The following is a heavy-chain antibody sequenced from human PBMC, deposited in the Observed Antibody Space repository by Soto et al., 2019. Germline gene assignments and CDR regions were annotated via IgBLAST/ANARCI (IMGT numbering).Heavy chain of an antibody. D-gene: IGHD1-1*01. CDR2: IYHSGGT. CDR3: ARDQLEGNGFDP. Sequence: QLQLQESGSGLVKPSQTLSLTCAVSGGSISSGGYSWNWIRQPPGKGLEWIGYIYHSGGTLYNPSLKSRVTISIDKSKNQFALKLSSVTAADTAVYYCARDQLEGNGFDPWGQGTLVTVSS. V-gene: IGHV4-30-2*01. CDR1: GGSISSGGYS. J-gene: IGHJ5*02.